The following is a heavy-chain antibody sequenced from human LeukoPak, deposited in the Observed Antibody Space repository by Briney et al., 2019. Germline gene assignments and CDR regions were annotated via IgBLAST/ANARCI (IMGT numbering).Heavy chain of an antibody. D-gene: IGHD6-19*01. J-gene: IGHJ4*02. CDR3: ARFGVAGIDY. CDR2: IKEDGSEK. Sequence: GGSLRLSCAGSGFTFSSYWMSWVRQAPGKGLEWVSNIKEDGSEKYYVDSVKGRFTISRDNAKNSLYLQMKSPRAEDTAVYYCARFGVAGIDYWGQGTLVTVSS. V-gene: IGHV3-7*05. CDR1: GFTFSSYW.